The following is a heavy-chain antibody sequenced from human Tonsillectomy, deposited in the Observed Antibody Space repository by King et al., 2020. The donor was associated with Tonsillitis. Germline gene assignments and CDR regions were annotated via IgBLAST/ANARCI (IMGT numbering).Heavy chain of an antibody. CDR2: IGAAGDT. Sequence: EVQLVEFGGGLVQPGGSLRLSCAASGFTFNNYDMHWVRQATGKGLEWVSAIGAAGDTYYPGSVKGRFTISRENAKNSLYLQMNSLRAGDTAVYYCARGYYGDYARAGVNDAFDIWGQGTMVTVSS. D-gene: IGHD4-17*01. CDR1: GFTFNNYD. V-gene: IGHV3-13*01. CDR3: ARGYYGDYARAGVNDAFDI. J-gene: IGHJ3*02.